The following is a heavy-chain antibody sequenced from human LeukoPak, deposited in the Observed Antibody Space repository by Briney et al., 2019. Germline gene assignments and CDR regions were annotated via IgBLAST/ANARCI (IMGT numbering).Heavy chain of an antibody. D-gene: IGHD6-6*01. CDR1: GGSISSSSSY. Sequence: SETLSLTCTVSGGSISSSSSYWGWIRQPPGKGLEWIGHIFHSGSTYYNPSLKSRVTISVDTSKNQFSLKLSSVTAADTAVYYCARDGIAARTNYFDYWGQGTLVTVSS. CDR3: ARDGIAARTNYFDY. CDR2: IFHSGST. J-gene: IGHJ4*02. V-gene: IGHV4-39*07.